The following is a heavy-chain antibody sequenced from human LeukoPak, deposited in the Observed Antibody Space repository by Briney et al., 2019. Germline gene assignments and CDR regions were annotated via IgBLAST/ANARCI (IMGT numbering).Heavy chain of an antibody. V-gene: IGHV4-61*02. D-gene: IGHD2-8*01. CDR3: ARLFHCTNGVCYGPNTEDY. Sequence: SETLSLTCTVSGGSISSGSYYWSWIRQLAGKGLEWIGRIYTSGSTNYNPSLKSRVTISVDTSKNQFSLKLSSVTAADTAVYYRARLFHCTNGVCYGPNTEDYWGQGTLVTVSS. CDR1: GGSISSGSYY. CDR2: IYTSGST. J-gene: IGHJ4*02.